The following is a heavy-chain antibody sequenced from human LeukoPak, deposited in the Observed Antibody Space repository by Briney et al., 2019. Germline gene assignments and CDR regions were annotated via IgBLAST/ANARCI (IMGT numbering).Heavy chain of an antibody. D-gene: IGHD3-3*01. CDR1: GYTFTSYW. J-gene: IGHJ6*03. V-gene: IGHV5-51*01. CDR3: ARALKGRGLRFLEWSPYYYYYMDV. CDR2: IFPGDSDT. Sequence: GESLKISCKGSGYTFTSYWIGWVRQMPGKGLEWMGIIFPGDSDTRYRPSFQGQVTISADKSISTAYLQWSSLKASDTAMYYCARALKGRGLRFLEWSPYYYYYMDVWGKGTTVTVSS.